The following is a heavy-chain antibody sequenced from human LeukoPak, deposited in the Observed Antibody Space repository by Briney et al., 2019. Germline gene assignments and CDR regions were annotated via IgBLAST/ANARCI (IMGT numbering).Heavy chain of an antibody. V-gene: IGHV3-7*04. D-gene: IGHD1-14*01. CDR1: GFTFNDFA. Sequence: HPGGSLRLSCATSGFTFNDFAMNWVRHIPVKGLEWVANIKKDGSETHYVDSVVGRFTISRDSARNSLFLQMNNLRVEDTGTYYCARGHYNLGSCWGQGTHVTVSS. CDR3: ARGHYNLGSC. CDR2: IKKDGSET. J-gene: IGHJ4*02.